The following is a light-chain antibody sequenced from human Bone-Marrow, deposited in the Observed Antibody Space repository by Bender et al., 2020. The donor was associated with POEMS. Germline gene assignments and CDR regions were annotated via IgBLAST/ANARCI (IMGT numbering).Light chain of an antibody. V-gene: IGLV1-36*01. CDR2: YDD. CDR3: SDWDDSLSGWV. CDR1: SSNIGNHG. J-gene: IGLJ3*02. Sequence: QSVVSQPPSLSEAPRQRVTISCPGSSSNIGNHGVNWYKQLPGPAPKLLIYYDDLLTPGVSDRFSASKSGTSASLAISELQSEDEALYYCSDWDDSLSGWVFGGGTKLTVL.